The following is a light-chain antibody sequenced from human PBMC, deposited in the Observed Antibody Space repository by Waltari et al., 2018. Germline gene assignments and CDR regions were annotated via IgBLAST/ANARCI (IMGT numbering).Light chain of an antibody. J-gene: IGLJ1*01. CDR2: EVT. CDR1: SSDVGNYNL. CDR3: CSYVGLGTYV. Sequence: QSDLAQPASASGSPGQSITITCTGTSSDVGNYNLVSWYQRLPGKAPTLLVYEVTKRAPGTSDRFSASKSGNTASLSSSGLQAQEDEADYYCCSYVGLGTYVFGTGTKVTV. V-gene: IGLV2-23*02.